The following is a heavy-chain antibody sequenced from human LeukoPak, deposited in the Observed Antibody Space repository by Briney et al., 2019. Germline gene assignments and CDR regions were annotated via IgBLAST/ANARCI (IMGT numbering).Heavy chain of an antibody. D-gene: IGHD6-19*01. CDR3: AKDKGSVQWMVRGGALDY. V-gene: IGHV3-30*18. CDR2: ISYDGSNK. CDR1: GFTFSSYG. J-gene: IGHJ4*02. Sequence: PGGSLRLSCAASGFTFSSYGMHWVRQAPGKGLAWVTVISYDGSNKYYADSVKGRFTISRDNSKNTMYLQMNSLRAEDTAIYYCAKDKGSVQWMVRGGALDYWGQGILVTVSS.